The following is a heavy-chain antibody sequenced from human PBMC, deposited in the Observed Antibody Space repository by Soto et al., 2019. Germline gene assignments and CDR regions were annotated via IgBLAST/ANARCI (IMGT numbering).Heavy chain of an antibody. D-gene: IGHD3-9*01. CDR2: INPSGGST. Sequence: ASVKVSCKASGYTFTSYGISWVRQAPGQGLEWTGIINPSGGSTSYAQKFQGRVTMTRDTSTSTVYMELSSLRSEDTAVYYCARDGTYYDILTGYYSYYYYYGMDVWGQGTTVTVSS. J-gene: IGHJ6*02. CDR1: GYTFTSYG. CDR3: ARDGTYYDILTGYYSYYYYYGMDV. V-gene: IGHV1-46*01.